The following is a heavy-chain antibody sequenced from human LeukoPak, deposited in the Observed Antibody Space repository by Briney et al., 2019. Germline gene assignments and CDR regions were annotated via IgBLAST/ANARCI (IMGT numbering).Heavy chain of an antibody. CDR2: IYDTGST. J-gene: IGHJ3*02. CDR1: GGSISSYY. CDR3: ARGGGRWQDAFDI. D-gene: IGHD2-15*01. Sequence: PSETLSLTCTVSGGSISSYYWSWIRQPPGKGLEWIGYIYDTGSTNYNPSLKSRVTISVDTSKNQFSLKLSSVTAADTAVYYCARGGGRWQDAFDIWGQGTMVTVSS. V-gene: IGHV4-59*08.